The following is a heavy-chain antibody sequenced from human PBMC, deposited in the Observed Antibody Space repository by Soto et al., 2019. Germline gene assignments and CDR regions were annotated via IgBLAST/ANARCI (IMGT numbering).Heavy chain of an antibody. J-gene: IGHJ4*02. CDR1: GFTFTDYG. Sequence: GGSLRLSCAASGFTFTDYGMHWVRQAPGKGLEWVAVIWFDGSVKYYADSVKGRFTISRDNSKHTLYLQINSLRAEDTAVYYCARASGSFDYWGQGTLVTVSS. V-gene: IGHV3-33*01. CDR2: IWFDGSVK. CDR3: ARASGSFDY.